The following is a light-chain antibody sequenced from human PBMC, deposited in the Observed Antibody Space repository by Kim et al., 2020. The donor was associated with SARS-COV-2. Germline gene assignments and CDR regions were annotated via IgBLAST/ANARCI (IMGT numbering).Light chain of an antibody. V-gene: IGKV1D-13*01. CDR1: QGIRSA. Sequence: ASVGDRVTITCRASQGIRSALAWYQQKPGKAPKALIYDASTLESGVPSMFSGSGSGTDFTLTISSLHPEDFATYYCQQFDNYPQTFGPGTKVDIK. CDR2: DAS. CDR3: QQFDNYPQT. J-gene: IGKJ3*01.